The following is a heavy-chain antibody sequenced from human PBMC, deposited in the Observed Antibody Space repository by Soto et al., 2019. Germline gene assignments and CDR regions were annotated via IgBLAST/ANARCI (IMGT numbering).Heavy chain of an antibody. CDR2: INPNSGGT. CDR3: ARAAKGYCSGGSCYRFVY. J-gene: IGHJ4*02. Sequence: ASVKVSCKASGYTFTGYYMHWVRQAPGQGLEWMGWINPNSGGTNYAQKFQGRVTMTRDTSISTAYMELSRLRSDDTAVYYCARAAKGYCSGGSCYRFVYWGQGTLVTVSS. CDR1: GYTFTGYY. D-gene: IGHD2-15*01. V-gene: IGHV1-2*02.